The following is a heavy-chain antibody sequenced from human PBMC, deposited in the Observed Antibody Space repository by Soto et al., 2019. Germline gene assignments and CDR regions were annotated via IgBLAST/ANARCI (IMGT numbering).Heavy chain of an antibody. CDR1: GGSTSSSTW. CDR2: IEHSGST. Sequence: PSETLSLTCAVSGGSTSSSTWWRWVGQPPGEGLEWIGQIEHSGSTNYNPSLKSRVTISVDKCTKQISLKLTSLTAACTGVSLRSTRSCPTVGTACFDTWGQGALDAVST. V-gene: IGHV4-4*02. D-gene: IGHD1-26*01. CDR3: STRSCPTVGTACFDT. J-gene: IGHJ5*02.